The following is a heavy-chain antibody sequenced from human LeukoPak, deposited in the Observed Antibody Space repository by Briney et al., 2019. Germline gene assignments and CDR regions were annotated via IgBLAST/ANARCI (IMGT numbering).Heavy chain of an antibody. CDR1: GFTFSSYS. D-gene: IGHD3-9*01. CDR2: ISSSSSYI. Sequence: GGSLRLSCAASGFTFSSYSMNWVRQAPGKGLEWVSSISSSSSYIYYADSVKGRFTISRDNAKNSLYLQMNSLRAEDTAVYYCARDGTRYDILTGNADYWGQGTLVTVSS. J-gene: IGHJ4*02. CDR3: ARDGTRYDILTGNADY. V-gene: IGHV3-21*01.